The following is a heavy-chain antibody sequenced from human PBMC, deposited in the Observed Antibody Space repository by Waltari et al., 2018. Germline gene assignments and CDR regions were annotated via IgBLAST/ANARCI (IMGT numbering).Heavy chain of an antibody. CDR2: INHSGST. Sequence: QVQLQQWGAGLLKPSETLSLTCAVNGGSFSGYYWSWIRQPPGKGLEWIGEINHSGSTNYNPSLKSRVTISVDTSKNQFSLKLSSVTAADTAVYYCARGTGWLQSKPVDYWGQGTLVTVSS. V-gene: IGHV4-34*01. J-gene: IGHJ4*02. CDR3: ARGTGWLQSKPVDY. CDR1: GGSFSGYY. D-gene: IGHD5-12*01.